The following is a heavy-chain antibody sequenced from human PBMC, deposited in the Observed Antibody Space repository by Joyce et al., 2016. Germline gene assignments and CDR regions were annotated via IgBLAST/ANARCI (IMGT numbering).Heavy chain of an antibody. CDR2: ISHDRYR. D-gene: IGHD2-15*01. Sequence: QVHLVESGGGVVQPGNFLRLSCVVSGIAISGYAFNWVLQAPGKGLDWVTTISHDRYRRYADSVKGRFTVSRDDSKKMVDLEMNNLRVDDTAIYYCARIGYGVSLGNGFDPWGQGTPVTVSS. CDR3: ARIGYGVSLGNGFDP. V-gene: IGHV3-30*04. J-gene: IGHJ5*02. CDR1: GIAISGYA.